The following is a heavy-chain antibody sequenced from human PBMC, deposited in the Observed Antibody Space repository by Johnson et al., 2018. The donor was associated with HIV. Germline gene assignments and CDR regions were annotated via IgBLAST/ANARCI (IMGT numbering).Heavy chain of an antibody. CDR3: ARDLRGTLDAFDV. V-gene: IGHV3-48*03. Sequence: VQLVESGGGLVQPGGSLRLSCAASGFTFSSYAMHWVRQAPGKGLEWVSYITGSGTVVYYADSVKGRFTISRDNAKNSLSLQMNSLRAEDTAMYYCARDLRGTLDAFDVWGQGTTVTVSS. CDR2: ITGSGTVV. CDR1: GFTFSSYA. J-gene: IGHJ3*01.